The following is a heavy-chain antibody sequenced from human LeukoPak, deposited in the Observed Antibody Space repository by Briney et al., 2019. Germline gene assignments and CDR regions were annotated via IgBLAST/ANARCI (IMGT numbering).Heavy chain of an antibody. CDR3: AREGGIIVAGKFDS. Sequence: GGSLRLSCAASGLTFSTSGMHWVRQAPGKGLEWVAFIQYDEGDKYYADSVRGRLTISRDNSKNTLYLQMNSLRAEDTAVYYCAREGGIIVAGKFDSWGQGTLVTVSS. J-gene: IGHJ4*02. CDR2: IQYDEGDK. V-gene: IGHV3-30*02. D-gene: IGHD6-19*01. CDR1: GLTFSTSG.